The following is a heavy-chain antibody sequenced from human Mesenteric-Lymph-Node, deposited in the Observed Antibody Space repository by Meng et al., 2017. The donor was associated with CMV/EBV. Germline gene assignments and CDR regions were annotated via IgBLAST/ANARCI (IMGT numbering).Heavy chain of an antibody. Sequence: GGSLRLSCAASGFTFSRYWMSWVRQAPGKGLEWVSSISGNGSITYYADSVKGRFTISRDNSKNTLYLQMNSLRAEDTAVYYCAKDLNDDRLFYNDGMDVWGQGTTVTVSS. J-gene: IGHJ6*02. CDR1: GFTFSRYW. D-gene: IGHD2-21*01. CDR3: AKDLNDDRLFYNDGMDV. V-gene: IGHV3-23*01. CDR2: ISGNGSIT.